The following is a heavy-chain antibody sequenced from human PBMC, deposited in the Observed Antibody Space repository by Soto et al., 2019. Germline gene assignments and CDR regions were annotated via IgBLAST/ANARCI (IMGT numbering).Heavy chain of an antibody. CDR2: ISPSNSTI. CDR3: ARVERVCCMSTRCYTDGFDI. CDR1: GFTFSLYP. D-gene: IGHD2-2*01. Sequence: HLVESGGGLVQPGGSLRLSCAASGFTFSLYPVNWVRQAPGKGLEWLSYISPSNSTIYYADSVKGRFTISRDNAKNALDLQMNGLRAGDTAAYDWARVERVCCMSTRCYTDGFDIWGEMTLVTVS. J-gene: IGHJ3*02. V-gene: IGHV3-48*03.